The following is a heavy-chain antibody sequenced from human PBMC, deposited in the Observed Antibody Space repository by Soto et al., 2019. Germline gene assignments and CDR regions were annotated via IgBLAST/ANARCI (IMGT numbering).Heavy chain of an antibody. V-gene: IGHV5-10-1*01. CDR3: GRVRVDKAEGWFDP. J-gene: IGHJ5*02. CDR1: GYSFTTYW. CDR2: IDPSDSYA. D-gene: IGHD5-18*01. Sequence: GESLKISCNASGYSFTTYWITWVRQMTGKGLEWMGRIDPSDSYANYSPSFQGHVTISADKSINTAYLQWSSLKASDTAIYYCGRVRVDKAEGWFDPWGQGTLVTVSS.